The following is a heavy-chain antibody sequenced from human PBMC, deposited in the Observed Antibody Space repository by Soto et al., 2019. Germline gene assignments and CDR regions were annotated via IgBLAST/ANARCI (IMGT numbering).Heavy chain of an antibody. CDR3: ARVYSGVYYSAMDV. Sequence: QVQLVQSGAEVKKPGSSVRVSCQASGGTFTTYAFNWVRQAPGQGLEWMGGIIPMYNKPNYAPNFLGRVTISADPSTSTAYMELTTRRPEDTAVYFCARVYSGVYYSAMDVWGQATTVTV. CDR1: GGTFTTYA. D-gene: IGHD4-4*01. V-gene: IGHV1-69*01. CDR2: IIPMYNKP. J-gene: IGHJ6*02.